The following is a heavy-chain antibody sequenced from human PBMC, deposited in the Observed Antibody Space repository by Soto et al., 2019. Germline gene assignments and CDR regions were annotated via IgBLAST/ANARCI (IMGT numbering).Heavy chain of an antibody. Sequence: QVQLRQWGAGLLKPSETLSLTCAVYGGSFSGYYWSWIRQPPGKGLEWIGEINHSGSTNYNPSLKSRVTISVDTSKNQFSLKLSSVTAADTAVYYCARAISTNNYYYYMDVWGKGTTVTVSS. J-gene: IGHJ6*03. CDR1: GGSFSGYY. D-gene: IGHD1-1*01. CDR2: INHSGST. V-gene: IGHV4-34*01. CDR3: ARAISTNNYYYYMDV.